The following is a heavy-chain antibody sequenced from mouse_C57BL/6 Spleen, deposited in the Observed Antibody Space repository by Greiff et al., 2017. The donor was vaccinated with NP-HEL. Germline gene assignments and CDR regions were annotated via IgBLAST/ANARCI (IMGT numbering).Heavy chain of an antibody. D-gene: IGHD1-1*01. V-gene: IGHV1-64*01. CDR2: IHPNSGST. CDR3: APNTAVVEGDFDV. Sequence: QVQLKESGAELVKPGASVKLSCKASGYTFTSYWMHWVKQRPGQGLEWIGMIHPNSGSTNYNEKFKSKATLTVDKSSSTAYMQLSSLTSEDSAVYYCAPNTAVVEGDFDVWGTGTTVTVSS. CDR1: GYTFTSYW. J-gene: IGHJ1*03.